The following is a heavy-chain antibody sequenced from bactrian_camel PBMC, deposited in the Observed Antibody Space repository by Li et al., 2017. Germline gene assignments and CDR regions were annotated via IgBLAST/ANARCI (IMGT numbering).Heavy chain of an antibody. CDR3: AGAAPGRPTTTVWLRPVTRADFGD. Sequence: VQLVESGGGLVQPGESLGLSCTGSDSTFRWKWMYWVRQAPGKELEWIASIFKPDSSTYYADSVKGRFTVSRDNAESTLYLEMNSLMPEDTAVYYCAGAAPGRPTTTVWLRPVTRADFGDWGQGTQVTVS. J-gene: IGHJ6*01. CDR2: IFKPDSST. CDR1: DSTFRWKW. V-gene: IGHV3S6*01. D-gene: IGHD2*01.